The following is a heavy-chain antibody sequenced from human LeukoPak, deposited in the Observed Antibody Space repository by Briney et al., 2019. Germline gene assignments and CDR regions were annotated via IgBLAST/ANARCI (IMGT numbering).Heavy chain of an antibody. CDR3: ARAGYCSGGSCSRYYYYYYGMDV. Sequence: GESLKISCKGSGYSFTSYWIGWVRQMPGKGLEWMGIIYPGDSDTRYSPSFQGQVTISADKSISTAYLQWSSLKASDTAMYYCARAGYCSGGSCSRYYYYYYGMDVWGQGTTVTVSS. J-gene: IGHJ6*02. CDR2: IYPGDSDT. D-gene: IGHD2-15*01. CDR1: GYSFTSYW. V-gene: IGHV5-51*01.